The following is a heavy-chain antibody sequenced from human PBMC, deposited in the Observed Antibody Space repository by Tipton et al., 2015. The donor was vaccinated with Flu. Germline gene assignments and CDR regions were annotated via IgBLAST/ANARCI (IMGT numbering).Heavy chain of an antibody. CDR1: GDSISSGGHY. J-gene: IGHJ4*02. D-gene: IGHD2-15*01. V-gene: IGHV4-31*03. Sequence: TLSLTCTVSGDSISSGGHYWSWIRQQPGKGLEWIGYIYSSGTTHYNPSLKSRVTISLDTPKNHFSLKLSSVTAADTAVYYCARKYCSGGSCYHFDYWGQGTLVTVSS. CDR3: ARKYCSGGSCYHFDY. CDR2: IYSSGTT.